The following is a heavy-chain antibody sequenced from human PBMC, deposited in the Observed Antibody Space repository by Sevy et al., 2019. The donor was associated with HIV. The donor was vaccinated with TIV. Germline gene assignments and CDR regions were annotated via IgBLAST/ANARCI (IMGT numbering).Heavy chain of an antibody. CDR3: AAVAADRGYFNI. Sequence: GGYLRLSCAASGFIFGDLYMDWVRQAPGKGLKWIGRIRNKAKSSTTEYAASVKGRFTITRDDSKNSLYLQMNSLKTDDTARYYCAAVAADRGYFNIWGRGTLVTVSS. CDR2: IRNKAKSSTT. J-gene: IGHJ2*01. CDR1: GFIFGDLY. D-gene: IGHD6-19*01. V-gene: IGHV3-72*01.